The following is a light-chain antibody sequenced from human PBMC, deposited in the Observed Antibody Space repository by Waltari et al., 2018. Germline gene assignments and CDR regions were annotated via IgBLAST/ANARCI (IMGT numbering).Light chain of an antibody. J-gene: IGKJ1*01. CDR1: QTVCTW. V-gene: IGKV1-5*03. CDR3: HQYSSFSQT. Sequence: DIQMTQSPSTLSASVGDRVTITCRASQTVCTWLAWYRQEPGKAPKLLIYKTSILESGVPSRFSGSGSGTDFTLTISRLQPDDFATYFCHQYSSFSQTFGQGTRVEVK. CDR2: KTS.